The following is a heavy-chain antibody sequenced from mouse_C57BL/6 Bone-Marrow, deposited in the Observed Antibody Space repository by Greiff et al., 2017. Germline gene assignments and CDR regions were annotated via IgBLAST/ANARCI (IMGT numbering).Heavy chain of an antibody. J-gene: IGHJ2*01. D-gene: IGHD1-3*01. Sequence: VQLQQSGAELVRPGASVKLSCTASGFNFKDDYMNWVKQRPEQGLEWIGWIDPENGDTEYASKFQGKATITADTSSTTAYQQLSSLTSEDTAVYYYTTIMFDYWGQGTTLTVTS. CDR3: TTIMFDY. CDR2: IDPENGDT. V-gene: IGHV14-4*01. CDR1: GFNFKDDY.